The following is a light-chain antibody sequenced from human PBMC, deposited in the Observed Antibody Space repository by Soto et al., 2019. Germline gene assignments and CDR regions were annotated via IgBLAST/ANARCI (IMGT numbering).Light chain of an antibody. Sequence: EIGLTQSPGTLSLSPGEIATLSCRASQSVSSSYLAWYQQKPGQAPRLLIYGASSRATGSPDRFSGSGSGTDFTLTISRLEAEDFAVYYCKQYGSSPGGTFDPRTKVDSK. CDR2: GAS. V-gene: IGKV3-20*01. CDR1: QSVSSSY. CDR3: KQYGSSPGGT. J-gene: IGKJ3*01.